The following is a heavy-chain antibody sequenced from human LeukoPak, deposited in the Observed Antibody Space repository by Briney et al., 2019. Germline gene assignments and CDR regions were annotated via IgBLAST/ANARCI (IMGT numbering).Heavy chain of an antibody. D-gene: IGHD5-18*01. J-gene: IGHJ4*02. CDR2: IYYSGST. Sequence: PSETLPLTCTVSGGSISSYYWSWIRQPPGKGLEWIGYIYYSGSTNYNPSLKSRVTISVDTSKNQFSLKLSSVTAADTAVYYCASYGGNTAMGDYWGQGTLVTVSS. V-gene: IGHV4-59*01. CDR3: ASYGGNTAMGDY. CDR1: GGSISSYY.